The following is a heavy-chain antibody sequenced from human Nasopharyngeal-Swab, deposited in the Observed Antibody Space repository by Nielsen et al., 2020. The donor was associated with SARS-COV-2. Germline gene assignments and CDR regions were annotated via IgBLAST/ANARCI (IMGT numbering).Heavy chain of an antibody. CDR1: GYTFTSYY. V-gene: IGHV1-46*01. Sequence: ASVKVSCKASGYTFTSYYMHWVRQAPGQGLEWMGIINPSGGSTSYAQKFQGRVAMTRDTSTSTVYMELSSLRSEDTAVYYCAARGSCSSTSCYADYWGQGTLVTVSS. CDR3: AARGSCSSTSCYADY. CDR2: INPSGGST. J-gene: IGHJ4*02. D-gene: IGHD2-2*01.